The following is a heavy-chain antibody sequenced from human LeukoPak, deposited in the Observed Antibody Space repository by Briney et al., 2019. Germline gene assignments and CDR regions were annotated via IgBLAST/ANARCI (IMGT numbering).Heavy chain of an antibody. CDR2: ISSNRDTI. Sequence: GGSLRLSCAAAGFTFDTYPMNWVRQAPGRGLEWISYISSNRDTIYYAASVKGRFTISRDNARYSLYLQMNSLRDEDTAVYYCARGPGYGHNFDYWGQGALVTVSS. V-gene: IGHV3-48*02. J-gene: IGHJ4*02. D-gene: IGHD5-12*01. CDR1: GFTFDTYP. CDR3: ARGPGYGHNFDY.